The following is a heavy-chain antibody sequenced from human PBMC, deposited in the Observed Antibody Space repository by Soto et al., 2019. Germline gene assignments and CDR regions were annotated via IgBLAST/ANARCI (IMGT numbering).Heavy chain of an antibody. V-gene: IGHV3-23*01. CDR2: IRGSGGST. Sequence: GGSLRLSCAASGFNFGASWMAWVRQAPGKGLEWVSDIRGSGGSTYYADSVKGRFTISRDNSKNTLYLQMNSLRAEDTAVYYCAKDVPTNYYDSSGDGVWGQGTLVTVSS. CDR3: AKDVPTNYYDSSGDGV. J-gene: IGHJ4*02. D-gene: IGHD3-22*01. CDR1: GFNFGASW.